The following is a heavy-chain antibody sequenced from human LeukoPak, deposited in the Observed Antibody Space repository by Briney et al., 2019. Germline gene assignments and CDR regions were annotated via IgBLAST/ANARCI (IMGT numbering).Heavy chain of an antibody. D-gene: IGHD2-15*01. CDR2: IKQDGSEK. J-gene: IGHJ5*02. CDR1: GFTFSSYW. CDR3: ARGPGGGSYNWFDP. Sequence: GGSLRLSCAASGFTFSSYWMSWVRQAPGKGLEWVANIKQDGSEKYYVDSVKGRFTISRDNAKNSLYLQMNSLRAEDTAVYYCARGPGGGSYNWFDPWGQGTLVTVSS. V-gene: IGHV3-7*03.